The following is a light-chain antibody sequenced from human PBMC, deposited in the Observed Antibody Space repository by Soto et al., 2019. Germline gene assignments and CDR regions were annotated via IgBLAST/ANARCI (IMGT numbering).Light chain of an antibody. Sequence: QSALTQPLSASGSPGQSVAISCTGTSSDVGGYDYVSWFQQNPGKAPKLMIYDVTKRPSGVPDRFSGSKSGNTASLTVSGLQAEDEAYYYCASYGGYYVVFGGGTKLTVL. CDR2: DVT. V-gene: IGLV2-8*01. CDR1: SSDVGGYDY. CDR3: ASYGGYYVV. J-gene: IGLJ2*01.